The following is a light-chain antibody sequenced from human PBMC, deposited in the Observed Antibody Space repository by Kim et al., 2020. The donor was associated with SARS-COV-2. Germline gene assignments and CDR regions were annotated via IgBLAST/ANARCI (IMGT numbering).Light chain of an antibody. J-gene: IGLJ3*02. Sequence: QSITISSTGTRSDVGPYDDVSLYQQLPGKAPHLMIYDVSERPSGVSYRFSGSKSGNTASLTISRLRAEDEADYYCSSYTSSSSWVFGGGTKLTVL. CDR1: RSDVGPYDD. CDR3: SSYTSSSSWV. V-gene: IGLV2-14*03. CDR2: DVS.